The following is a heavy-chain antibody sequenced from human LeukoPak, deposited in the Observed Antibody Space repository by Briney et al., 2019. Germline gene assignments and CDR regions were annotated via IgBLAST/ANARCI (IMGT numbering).Heavy chain of an antibody. Sequence: GGSLRLSCAASGFTFSSYAMSWVRQAPGKGLEWVSAISGSGGSTYYADSVKGRFTISRDNSKNTLYLQMNSLRAEDTAVYYCAGYGSGKNNLTPFDYWGQGTLVTVSS. CDR3: AGYGSGKNNLTPFDY. V-gene: IGHV3-23*01. D-gene: IGHD3-10*01. J-gene: IGHJ4*02. CDR2: ISGSGGST. CDR1: GFTFSSYA.